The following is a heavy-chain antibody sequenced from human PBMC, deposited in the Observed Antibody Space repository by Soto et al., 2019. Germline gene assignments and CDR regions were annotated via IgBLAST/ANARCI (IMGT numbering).Heavy chain of an antibody. V-gene: IGHV3-23*01. CDR1: GFTFSSYA. Sequence: EVQLLESGGGLVQPGGSLRLSCAASGFTFSSYAMSWVRQAPGKGLEWVSAISGSGGSKYYADSVKGRFTISRDNSKNTLYLQMSSLRAEDTAVYYCAWVFGLVITLDASFACWGQGSLVRVSS. D-gene: IGHD3-3*01. J-gene: IGHJ4*02. CDR3: AWVFGLVITLDASFAC. CDR2: ISGSGGSK.